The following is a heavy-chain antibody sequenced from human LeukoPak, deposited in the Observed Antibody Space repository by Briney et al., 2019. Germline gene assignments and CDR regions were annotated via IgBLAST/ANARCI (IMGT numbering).Heavy chain of an antibody. V-gene: IGHV3-30-3*01. CDR2: ISYDGSNK. CDR1: GCTFSSYA. J-gene: IGHJ3*02. CDR3: NAGGGFDI. Sequence: GGSLRLSCAAAGCTFSSYAMHWVRQAPGKGLEWVAVISYDGSNKYYADSVKGRFTISRDNSKNTLYLQMNSLRAEDTAVYYCNAGGGFDIWGQGTMVTVSS.